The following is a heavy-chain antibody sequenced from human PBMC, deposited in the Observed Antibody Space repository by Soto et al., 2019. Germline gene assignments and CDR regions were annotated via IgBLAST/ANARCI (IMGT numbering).Heavy chain of an antibody. CDR2: ISGSGGNT. V-gene: IGHV3-23*01. CDR3: AGYRSSSVAYYYYGMDV. CDR1: GFTFSSYA. D-gene: IGHD6-6*01. J-gene: IGHJ6*02. Sequence: EVQLLESGGGLVQPGGSLRLSCAASGFTFSSYALSWVRQAPEKGLEWVSAISGSGGNTYYADSVKVRFTISRDNSKNKVYLQVNSLRAEDTAVYYCAGYRSSSVAYYYYGMDVWGQGTTVTVSS.